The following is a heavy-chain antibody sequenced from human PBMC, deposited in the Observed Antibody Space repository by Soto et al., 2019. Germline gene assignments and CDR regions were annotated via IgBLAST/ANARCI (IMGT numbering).Heavy chain of an antibody. D-gene: IGHD1-26*01. CDR3: AKGYIPHYYYGMDV. CDR2: ISGSGGST. Sequence: PGGSLRLSCAASGFTFSSYAMSWVRQAPGKGLEWVSAISGSGGSTYYADSVKGRFTISRDNSKNTLYLQMNSLRAEDTAVYYCAKGYIPHYYYGMDVWGQGTTVTVSS. V-gene: IGHV3-23*01. J-gene: IGHJ6*02. CDR1: GFTFSSYA.